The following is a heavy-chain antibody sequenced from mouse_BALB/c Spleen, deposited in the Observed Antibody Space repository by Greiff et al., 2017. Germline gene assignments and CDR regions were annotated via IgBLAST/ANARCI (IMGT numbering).Heavy chain of an antibody. CDR2: INPYNGAT. V-gene: IGHV1-31*01. CDR3: ARRYEGYFDY. CDR1: GYSFTGYY. D-gene: IGHD2-10*02. J-gene: IGHJ2*01. Sequence: EVQLQQSGPELVKPGASVKISCKASGYSFTGYYMHWVKQSHVKSLEWIGRINPYNGATSYNQNFKDRASLTVDKSSSTAYMELHSLTSEDSAVYYCARRYEGYFDYWGQGTTLTVSS.